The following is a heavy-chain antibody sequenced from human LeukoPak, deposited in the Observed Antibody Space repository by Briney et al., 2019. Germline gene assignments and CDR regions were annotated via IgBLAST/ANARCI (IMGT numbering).Heavy chain of an antibody. D-gene: IGHD3-3*01. J-gene: IGHJ4*02. CDR1: GGSISSYY. CDR2: IYYSGST. CDR3: ARTYYDFWSGYYRDY. V-gene: IGHV4-59*08. Sequence: SETLSLTCTVSGGSISSYYWSWIRQPPGKGLEWIGYIYYSGSTNYNPSLKSRVTISVDTSKNQFSLKLSSVTAADTAVYYCARTYYDFWSGYYRDYWGQGTLVTVSS.